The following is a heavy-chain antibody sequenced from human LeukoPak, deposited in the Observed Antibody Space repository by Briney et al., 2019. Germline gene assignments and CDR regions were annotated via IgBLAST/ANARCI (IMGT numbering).Heavy chain of an antibody. Sequence: GGSLRLSCAASGFTFSSYSMNWVRQAPGKGLEWVANIRQDGSEIYYVDSVKGRFTISRDNARNSLDLQMNSLRAEDTAVYYCARVSGLWFGESVDYWGQGTLVTVSS. D-gene: IGHD3-10*01. CDR2: IRQDGSEI. V-gene: IGHV3-7*03. CDR1: GFTFSSYS. J-gene: IGHJ4*02. CDR3: ARVSGLWFGESVDY.